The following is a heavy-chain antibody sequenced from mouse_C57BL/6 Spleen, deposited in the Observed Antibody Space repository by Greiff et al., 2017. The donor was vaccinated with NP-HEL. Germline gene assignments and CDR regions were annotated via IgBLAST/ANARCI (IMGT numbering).Heavy chain of an antibody. J-gene: IGHJ3*01. CDR3: TTLLEAWFAY. CDR1: GFNIKDYY. D-gene: IGHD2-14*01. CDR2: IDPEDGDT. V-gene: IGHV14-1*01. Sequence: EVKLVESGAELVRPGASVKLSCTASGFNIKDYYMHWVKQRPEQGLEWIGRIDPEDGDTEYAPKFQGKATMTADPSSNTAYLQLGSLTSEDTAVYYCTTLLEAWFAYWGQGTLVTVSA.